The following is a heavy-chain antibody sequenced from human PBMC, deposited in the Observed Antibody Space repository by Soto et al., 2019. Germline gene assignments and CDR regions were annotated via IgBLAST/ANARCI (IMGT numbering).Heavy chain of an antibody. CDR3: ARVNYGSGSYLVLAPRTGAFDI. CDR2: IYYSGST. V-gene: IGHV4-30-4*01. D-gene: IGHD3-10*01. CDR1: GGSISSGDYY. Sequence: QVQLQESGPGLVKPSQTLSLTCTVSGGSISSGDYYWSWIRQPPGKGLEWIGYIYYSGSTYFNPSLKSRVTISVDTSKNQFSLKLSSVTAADTAVYYCARVNYGSGSYLVLAPRTGAFDIWGQGTMVTVSS. J-gene: IGHJ3*02.